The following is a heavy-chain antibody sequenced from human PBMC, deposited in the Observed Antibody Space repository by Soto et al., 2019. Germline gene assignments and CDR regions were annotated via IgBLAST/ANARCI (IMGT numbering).Heavy chain of an antibody. Sequence: SETLSLTCSVSGGSINRSNYYWAWLRQPPGKALEWIGNIHYTGRTFYNPSPMRRVSISVDTSRSQFSLRLTSVTAAATAAYYCASPSLTYGILSFDNWGQGSLVTVSS. CDR1: GGSINRSNYY. CDR2: IHYTGRT. CDR3: ASPSLTYGILSFDN. D-gene: IGHD3-9*01. V-gene: IGHV4-39*07. J-gene: IGHJ4*02.